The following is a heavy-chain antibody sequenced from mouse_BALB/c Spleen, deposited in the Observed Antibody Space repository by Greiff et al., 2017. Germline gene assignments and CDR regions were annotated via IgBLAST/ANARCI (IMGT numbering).Heavy chain of an antibody. D-gene: IGHD2-2*01. CDR2: IYPSDSYT. CDR1: GYTFTSYW. V-gene: IGHV1-69*02. Sequence: VQLQQSGAELVRPGASVKLSCKASGYTFTSYWINWVKQRPGQGLEWIGNIYPSDSYTNYNQKFKDKATLTVDKSSSTAYMQLSSPTSEDSAVYYCTRIGYDEDYYAMDYWGQGTSVTVSS. CDR3: TRIGYDEDYYAMDY. J-gene: IGHJ4*01.